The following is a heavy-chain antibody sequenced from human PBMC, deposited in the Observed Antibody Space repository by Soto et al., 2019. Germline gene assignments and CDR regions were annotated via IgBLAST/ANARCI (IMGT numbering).Heavy chain of an antibody. D-gene: IGHD3-3*01. CDR2: IIPIFGTA. CDR3: ARGSNYAFWSGYGMDV. CDR1: GGTFSSYA. V-gene: IGHV1-69*01. Sequence: QVQLVQSGAEVKKPGSSVKVSCKASGGTFSSYAISWVRQAPGQGLEWMGGIIPIFGTANYAQKFQGRVTITADESPSTAHMELSSLRSEDTAVYYCARGSNYAFWSGYGMDVWGQGTTVTFSS. J-gene: IGHJ6*02.